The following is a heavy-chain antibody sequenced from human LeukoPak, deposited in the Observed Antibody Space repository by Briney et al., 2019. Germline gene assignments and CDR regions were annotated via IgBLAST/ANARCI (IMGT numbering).Heavy chain of an antibody. J-gene: IGHJ4*02. CDR1: GYTFTGYY. Sequence: GASVKVSCKASGYTFTGYYMHWVRQAPGQGLEWMGWIKPYSGDRNYAQKFQGRVTMAGDTSISTAYMELSRLQSDDTAVYYCARDGACSSTSCQSFDYWGQGTLVTVSS. CDR3: ARDGACSSTSCQSFDY. V-gene: IGHV1-2*02. D-gene: IGHD2-2*01. CDR2: IKPYSGDR.